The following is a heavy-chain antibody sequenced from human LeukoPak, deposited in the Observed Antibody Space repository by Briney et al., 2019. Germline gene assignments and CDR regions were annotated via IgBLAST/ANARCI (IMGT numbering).Heavy chain of an antibody. D-gene: IGHD3-22*01. CDR3: ARGAYYYED. Sequence: PGGSLRLSCAASGFMYSTYAMNWVRQAPGKGLEWVSYISSSSSTIYYADSVKGRFTISRDNAKNSLYLQMNSLRAEDTAVYYCARGAYYYEDWGQGTLVTVSS. CDR2: ISSSSSTI. CDR1: GFMYSTYA. J-gene: IGHJ4*02. V-gene: IGHV3-48*01.